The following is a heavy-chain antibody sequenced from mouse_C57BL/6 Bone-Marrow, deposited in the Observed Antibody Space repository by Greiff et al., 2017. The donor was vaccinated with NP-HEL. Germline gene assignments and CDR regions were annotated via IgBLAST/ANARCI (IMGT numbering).Heavy chain of an antibody. Sequence: EVKLQQSGAELVRPGASVKLSCTASGFNIKDDYMHWVKQRPEQGLEWIGWIDPENGDTEYASKFQGKATITADTSSNTAYLQLSSLTSEDTAVYYCTTFNDYDGYYFDYWGQGTTLTVSS. J-gene: IGHJ2*01. CDR3: TTFNDYDGYYFDY. CDR1: GFNIKDDY. V-gene: IGHV14-4*01. D-gene: IGHD2-4*01. CDR2: IDPENGDT.